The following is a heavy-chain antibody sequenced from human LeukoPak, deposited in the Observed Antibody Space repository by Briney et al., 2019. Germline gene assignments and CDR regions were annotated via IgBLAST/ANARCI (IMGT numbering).Heavy chain of an antibody. D-gene: IGHD4-17*01. CDR3: ASIMTTVTQADY. V-gene: IGHV4-59*12. CDR1: GGSISGYY. CDR2: IYYSGST. Sequence: SETLSLTCTVSGGSISGYYWSWIRQPPGKGLEWIGYIYYSGSTNYNPSLKSRVTISVDTSKNQFSLKLSSVTAADTAVYYCASIMTTVTQADYWGQGTLVTVSS. J-gene: IGHJ4*02.